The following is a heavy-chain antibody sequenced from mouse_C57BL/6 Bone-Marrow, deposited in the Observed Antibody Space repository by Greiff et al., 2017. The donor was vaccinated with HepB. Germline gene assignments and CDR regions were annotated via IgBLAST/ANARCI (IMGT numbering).Heavy chain of an antibody. CDR3: PRWSYAMDY. Sequence: VQVVESGAELVRPGASVKLSCKASGYTFTDYYINWVKQRPGQGLEWIARIYPGSGNTYYNEKFKGKATLTAEKSSSTAYMQLSSLTSEDSAVYFCPRWSYAMDYWGQGTSVTVSS. CDR1: GYTFTDYY. V-gene: IGHV1-76*01. J-gene: IGHJ4*01. CDR2: IYPGSGNT.